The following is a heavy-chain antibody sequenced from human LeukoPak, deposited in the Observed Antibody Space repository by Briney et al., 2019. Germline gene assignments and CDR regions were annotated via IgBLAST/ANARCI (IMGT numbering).Heavy chain of an antibody. V-gene: IGHV3-33*01. J-gene: IGHJ6*02. CDR3: ARGTSSIAAAGTHYYYGMDV. CDR1: GFMFSSYG. CDR2: IWYDGNNK. D-gene: IGHD6-13*01. Sequence: GGSLRLSCAASGFMFSSYGMHWVRQAPGKGLEWVAVIWYDGNNKYYVDSMKGRFTISRDNSKNTLYLQMNSLRAEDTAVYYCARGTSSIAAAGTHYYYGMDVWGQGTTVTVSS.